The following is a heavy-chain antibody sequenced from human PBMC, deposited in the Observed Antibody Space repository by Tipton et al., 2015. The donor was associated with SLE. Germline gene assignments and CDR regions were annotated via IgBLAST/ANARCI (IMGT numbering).Heavy chain of an antibody. V-gene: IGHV4-59*11. CDR3: ARDGRGYYYDSSGYFDP. CDR2: IYYSGST. J-gene: IGHJ5*02. Sequence: TLSLTCTVSGGSISSHYWSWIRQPPGKGLEWIGYIYYSGSTNYNPSLKSRVTISVDTSKNQFSLKLSSVTAADTAVYYCARDGRGYYYDSSGYFDPWGQGTLATVSS. CDR1: GGSISSHY. D-gene: IGHD3-22*01.